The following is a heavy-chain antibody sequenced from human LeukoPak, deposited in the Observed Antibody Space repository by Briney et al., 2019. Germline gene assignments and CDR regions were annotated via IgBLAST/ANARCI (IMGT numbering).Heavy chain of an antibody. Sequence: ASVKVSCKASGYTFTGYYMHWVRQAPGQGLEWMGWINPNSGGTNYAQKFQGRVTMTRDTSISTAYMELSRLRSDDTAVYYCAREALLWFGGNWFDPWGQGTLVTVSS. J-gene: IGHJ5*02. CDR1: GYTFTGYY. CDR2: INPNSGGT. CDR3: AREALLWFGGNWFDP. D-gene: IGHD3-10*01. V-gene: IGHV1-2*02.